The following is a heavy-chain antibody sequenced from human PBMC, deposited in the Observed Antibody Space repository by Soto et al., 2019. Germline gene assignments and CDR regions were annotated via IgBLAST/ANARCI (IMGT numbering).Heavy chain of an antibody. CDR3: ARASGSSYWFDP. CDR1: GYLFTSYH. J-gene: IGHJ5*02. V-gene: IGHV1-18*01. Sequence: ASVKVSCKASGYLFTSYHINWVRQATGQGLEWMGWLNPTTGNTNYAQKLQGRVTMTTDTSTSTAYMELRSLRSDDTVVYYCARASGSSYWFDPWGQGTLVTSPQ. D-gene: IGHD1-26*01. CDR2: LNPTTGNT.